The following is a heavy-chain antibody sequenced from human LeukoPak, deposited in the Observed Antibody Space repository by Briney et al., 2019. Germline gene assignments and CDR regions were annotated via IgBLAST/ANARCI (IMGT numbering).Heavy chain of an antibody. CDR1: GFTFSDYY. CDR3: ARWLVGYFDY. J-gene: IGHJ4*02. Sequence: PGGSLRLSCAASGFTFSDYYMSWIRQAPGKGLECVSYISSGGSTTYYTDSVKGRFTISRDSGKNALYLQMNSLRAEDTAVYYCARWLVGYFDYWGQGTLVTVSS. D-gene: IGHD6-19*01. V-gene: IGHV3-11*01. CDR2: ISSGGSTT.